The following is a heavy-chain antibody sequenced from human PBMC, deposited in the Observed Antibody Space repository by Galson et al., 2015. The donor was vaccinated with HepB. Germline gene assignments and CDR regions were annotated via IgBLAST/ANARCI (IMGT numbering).Heavy chain of an antibody. CDR3: AQSNSELRDYDFWSGYWPDYYYGMEV. CDR2: ISGNGGST. D-gene: IGHD3-3*01. J-gene: IGHJ6*02. Sequence: SLRLSCAASRFTFSSSAMTWVRQAPGKGLEWVSSISGNGGSTYFADSVKGRFTISRDNSKNMLYLQMNSLRADDTAVYYCAQSNSELRDYDFWSGYWPDYYYGMEVWGQGTTVTVSS. CDR1: RFTFSSSA. V-gene: IGHV3-23*01.